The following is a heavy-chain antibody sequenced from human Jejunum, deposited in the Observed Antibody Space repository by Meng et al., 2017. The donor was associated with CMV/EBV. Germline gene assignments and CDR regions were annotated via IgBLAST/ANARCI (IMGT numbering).Heavy chain of an antibody. CDR1: GFCFRSHS. J-gene: IGHJ4*02. V-gene: IGHV3-21*06. CDR2: ISSTVVLT. CDR3: AKTGDGFTFDY. D-gene: IGHD2-21*02. Sequence: APSGFCFRSHSMTWIRQAPGKGLECVSSISSTVVLTYYADSMKGRFTISRDNGRNSLYLQMDSLRAEDTAVYYCAKTGDGFTFDYWGQGTVVTVSS.